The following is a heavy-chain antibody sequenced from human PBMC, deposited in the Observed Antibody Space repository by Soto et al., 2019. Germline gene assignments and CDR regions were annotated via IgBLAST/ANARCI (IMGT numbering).Heavy chain of an antibody. D-gene: IGHD1-26*01. CDR3: AGWEGVRDRGGDGFDV. CDR2: IYPEDSET. V-gene: IGHV5-51*01. CDR1: GDDFSTCW. Sequence: PGESLKISCKGSGDDFSTCWIGWVRQVPGKGLEWMGIIYPEDSETKYSPSFQGQVTISADKSINTAYLHWKSLKSSDSAIYYCAGWEGVRDRGGDGFDVWGQGAMVTVSS. J-gene: IGHJ3*01.